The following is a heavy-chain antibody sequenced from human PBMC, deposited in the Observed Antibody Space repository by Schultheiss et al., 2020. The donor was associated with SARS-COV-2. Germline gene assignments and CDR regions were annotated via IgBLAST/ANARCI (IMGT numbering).Heavy chain of an antibody. V-gene: IGHV1-2*02. Sequence: ASVKVSCKASGYTFTGYYMHWVRQAPGQGLEWMGWINPNSGGTNYAQKFQGRVTMTRDTSISTAYMELSRLRSDDTAVYYCARDSSIAARRWFDPWGQGTLVTVSS. CDR1: GYTFTGYY. CDR2: INPNSGGT. J-gene: IGHJ5*02. D-gene: IGHD6-6*01. CDR3: ARDSSIAARRWFDP.